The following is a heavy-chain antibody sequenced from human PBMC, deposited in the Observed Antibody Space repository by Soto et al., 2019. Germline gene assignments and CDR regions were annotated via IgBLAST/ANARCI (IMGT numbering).Heavy chain of an antibody. J-gene: IGHJ4*02. CDR2: IYYSGST. CDR1: DASISSGDYY. V-gene: IGHV4-30-4*01. Sequence: QVQLQESGPGLVKPSQTLSLTCIVSDASISSGDYYWSWIRQPPGKGLEWIGYIYYSGSTYYNPSLKSRVTLSVDTSKNQFSLKLSSVTAADTAVYYCARGQYYDSTGNNLDFDYWGQGTQVTVSS. CDR3: ARGQYYDSTGNNLDFDY. D-gene: IGHD3-22*01.